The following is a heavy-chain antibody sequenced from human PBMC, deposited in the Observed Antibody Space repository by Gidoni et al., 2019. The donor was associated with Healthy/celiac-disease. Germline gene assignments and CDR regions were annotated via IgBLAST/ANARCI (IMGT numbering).Heavy chain of an antibody. CDR2: ISSSSSYT. CDR1: GFPFSDYY. D-gene: IGHD4-17*01. CDR3: ARGGDPRRVYWFDP. V-gene: IGHV3-11*06. J-gene: IGHJ5*02. Sequence: QVQLVESGGGLVKPGVSLRLSCAASGFPFSDYYMSWLRQAPGKGLEWVSYISSSSSYTNYADSVKGRFTISRDNAKNSLYLQMNSLRAEDTAVYYCARGGDPRRVYWFDPWGQGTLVTVSS.